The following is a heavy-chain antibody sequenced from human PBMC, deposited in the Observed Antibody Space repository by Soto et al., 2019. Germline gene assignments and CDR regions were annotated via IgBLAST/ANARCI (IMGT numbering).Heavy chain of an antibody. J-gene: IGHJ4*02. D-gene: IGHD4-17*01. Sequence: SETQSLTCTVSGGSVTNSSYYWGWIRQSPGKGLEWLGSVYYRGKSYSKSSVKSRVTISVDTSKNLFSLSLNSVTASDTAVYFCVSQRTTVPTQAYFDYWGPGALVTVSS. CDR2: VYYRGKS. V-gene: IGHV4-39*01. CDR1: GGSVTNSSYY. CDR3: VSQRTTVPTQAYFDY.